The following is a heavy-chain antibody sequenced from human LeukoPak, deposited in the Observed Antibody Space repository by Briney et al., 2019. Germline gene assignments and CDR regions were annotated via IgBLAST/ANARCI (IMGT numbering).Heavy chain of an antibody. D-gene: IGHD4/OR15-4a*01. V-gene: IGHV1-69*13. CDR3: GGCPYYYYYGMDV. CDR1: GGTFSSYA. CDR2: IIPIFGTA. J-gene: IGHJ6*02. Sequence: SVTVSRTASGGTFSSYAISWVRQAPGQGLEWMGGIIPIFGTANYAQKFQGRVTITADESTSTAYMELSSLRSEDTAVYYCGGCPYYYYYGMDVWGQGTTVTVSS.